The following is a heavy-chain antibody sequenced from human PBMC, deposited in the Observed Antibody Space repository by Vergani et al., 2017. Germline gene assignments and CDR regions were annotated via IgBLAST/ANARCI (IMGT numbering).Heavy chain of an antibody. CDR2: ISSSSSTI. Sequence: EVQLVESGGGLVQPGGSLRLSCAASGFTFSSYSMNWVRQAPGKGLEWVSYISSSSSTIYYADSVKGRFTISRDNAKNSLYLQMNSLRAEDTAVYYCARVARGIAARLAPRPFDYWGQGTLVTVSS. CDR3: ARVARGIAARLAPRPFDY. J-gene: IGHJ4*02. V-gene: IGHV3-48*01. CDR1: GFTFSSYS. D-gene: IGHD6-6*01.